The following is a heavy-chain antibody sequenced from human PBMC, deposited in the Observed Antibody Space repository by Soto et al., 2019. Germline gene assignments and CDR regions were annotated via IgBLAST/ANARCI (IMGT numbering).Heavy chain of an antibody. CDR3: ARDLYYDFWSGYSIPASSYYFDY. Sequence: PGGSLRLSCAASGFTFSDYYMSWIRQAPGKGREWVSYISSSSSYTNYADSVKGRLTISRDNAKNSLYLQMNSLRAEDTAVYYCARDLYYDFWSGYSIPASSYYFDYWGQGTLVTVS. V-gene: IGHV3-11*06. J-gene: IGHJ4*02. CDR1: GFTFSDYY. D-gene: IGHD3-3*01. CDR2: ISSSSSYT.